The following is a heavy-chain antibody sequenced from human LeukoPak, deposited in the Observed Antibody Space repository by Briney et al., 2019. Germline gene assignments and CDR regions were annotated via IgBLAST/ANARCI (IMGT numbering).Heavy chain of an antibody. D-gene: IGHD3-22*01. J-gene: IGHJ5*02. CDR2: IKQGGSEK. V-gene: IGHV3-7*01. CDR3: AQECVDSTGYYYVPNWFDP. CDR1: GFTFSSYW. Sequence: GGSLRLSCAASGFTFSSYWMSWVRQAPGKGLEWVANIKQGGSEKYYVDSVKGRFTISRDNAKNSLYLQMNSLRAEDTAVYYCAQECVDSTGYYYVPNWFDPWGQGTLVTVSS.